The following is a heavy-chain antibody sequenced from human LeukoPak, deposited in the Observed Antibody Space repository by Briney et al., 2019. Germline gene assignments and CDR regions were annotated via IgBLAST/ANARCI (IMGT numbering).Heavy chain of an antibody. Sequence: SETLSLTCAVYGGSSSGYYWSWIRQPPGKGLEWIGEINHSGSTNYNPSLKSRVTISVDTSKNQFSLKLSSVTAADTAVYYCARDGGRQRPSKLVSDYWGQGTLVTVSS. CDR2: INHSGST. J-gene: IGHJ4*02. CDR1: GGSSSGYY. V-gene: IGHV4-34*01. D-gene: IGHD6-25*01. CDR3: ARDGGRQRPSKLVSDY.